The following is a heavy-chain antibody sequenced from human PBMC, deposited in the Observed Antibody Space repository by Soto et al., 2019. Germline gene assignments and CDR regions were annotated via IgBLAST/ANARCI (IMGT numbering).Heavy chain of an antibody. J-gene: IGHJ5*02. Sequence: QVQLVQSGAEVKKPGASVKVSCKASGYTFTSYAMHWVRQAPGQRLEWMGWINAGNGNTKYSQKFQGRVTITRDTSASTAYMELSSLRSEDTAVYYCARALAKVTTFWFDPWGQGTLVTVSS. V-gene: IGHV1-3*01. CDR2: INAGNGNT. CDR1: GYTFTSYA. CDR3: ARALAKVTTFWFDP. D-gene: IGHD4-17*01.